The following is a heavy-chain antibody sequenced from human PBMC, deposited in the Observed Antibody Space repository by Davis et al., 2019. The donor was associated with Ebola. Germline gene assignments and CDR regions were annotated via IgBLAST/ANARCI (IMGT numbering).Heavy chain of an antibody. CDR3: ARENTYGSGSYVDY. V-gene: IGHV4-61*01. D-gene: IGHD3-10*01. J-gene: IGHJ4*02. CDR2: IYYSGST. Sequence: PSETLSLTCTVSGGSISSGSYYWSWIRQPPGKGLEWIGYIYYSGSTNYNPSLKSRVTISVDTSKNQFSLKLSSVTAADTAVYYCARENTYGSGSYVDYWGQGTLVTVSS. CDR1: GGSISSGSYY.